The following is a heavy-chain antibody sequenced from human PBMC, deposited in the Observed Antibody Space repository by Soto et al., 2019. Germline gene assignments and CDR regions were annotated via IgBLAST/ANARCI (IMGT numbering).Heavy chain of an antibody. CDR3: AFSPGTRDAFDI. V-gene: IGHV4-4*02. CDR2: TYHSGST. Sequence: QVQLQESGPGLVKPSGTLSLTGAVSGGPISSSNWWSLVRQAPRKGLEWIGETYHSGSTNYTPSLKSRVNIQVDKSTNQFSLKLSSVTAADTTVYYCAFSPGTRDAFDIWGKGTMVTVSS. J-gene: IGHJ3*02. D-gene: IGHD1-7*01. CDR1: GGPISSSNW.